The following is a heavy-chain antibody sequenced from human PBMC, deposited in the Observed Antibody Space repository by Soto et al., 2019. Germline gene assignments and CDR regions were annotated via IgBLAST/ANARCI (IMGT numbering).Heavy chain of an antibody. V-gene: IGHV4-34*01. CDR2: INHSGST. CDR3: ARSWKSRIIAAAVVHYYYMDV. CDR1: GGSFSGYY. D-gene: IGHD6-13*01. J-gene: IGHJ6*03. Sequence: SETLSLTCAVYGGSFSGYYWSWIRQPPGKGLEWIGEINHSGSTNYNPSLKSRVTISVDTSKNQFSLKLSSVTAADTAVYYCARSWKSRIIAAAVVHYYYMDVWGKGTTVTVSS.